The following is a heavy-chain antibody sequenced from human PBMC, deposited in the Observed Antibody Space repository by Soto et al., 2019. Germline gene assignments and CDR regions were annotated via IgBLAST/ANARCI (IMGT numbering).Heavy chain of an antibody. CDR3: ARAGIAAAGTANWFDP. V-gene: IGHV1-18*01. D-gene: IGHD6-13*01. CDR2: ISAYNGNT. J-gene: IGHJ5*02. CDR1: GYTFTSYG. Sequence: ASVKVSCKASGYTFTSYGISWVRQAPRQGLEWMGWISAYNGNTNYAQKLQGRVTMTTDTSTSTAYMELRSLRSDDTAVYYCARAGIAAAGTANWFDPWGQGTLVTVSS.